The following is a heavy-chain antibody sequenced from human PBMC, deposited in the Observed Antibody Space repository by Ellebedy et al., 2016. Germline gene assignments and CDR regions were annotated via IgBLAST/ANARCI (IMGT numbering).Heavy chain of an antibody. CDR2: IIPLLGAA. J-gene: IGHJ6*02. D-gene: IGHD6-19*01. Sequence: SVKVSCXASGGTFTRYTISWVRQAPGQGLEWMGGIIPLLGAANYAQKFQGRVTINADESTSTVYMDVSSLRSEDTAVYYCASRDNEAVEDYALDIWGQGTTVTVSS. CDR1: GGTFTRYT. V-gene: IGHV1-69*13. CDR3: ASRDNEAVEDYALDI.